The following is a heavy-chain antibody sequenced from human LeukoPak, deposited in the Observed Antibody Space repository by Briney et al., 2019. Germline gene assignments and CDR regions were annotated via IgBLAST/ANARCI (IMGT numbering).Heavy chain of an antibody. Sequence: GGSLRLSCAASGFTFSSYWMHWVRQAPGKGLVWVSRINSDGSSTSYADSVKGRFTISRGNAKNTLYLQMNSLRAEDTAVYYCARTSERRGYSQEYWGQGTLVTVSS. D-gene: IGHD5-12*01. V-gene: IGHV3-74*01. CDR3: ARTSERRGYSQEY. CDR1: GFTFSSYW. CDR2: INSDGSST. J-gene: IGHJ4*02.